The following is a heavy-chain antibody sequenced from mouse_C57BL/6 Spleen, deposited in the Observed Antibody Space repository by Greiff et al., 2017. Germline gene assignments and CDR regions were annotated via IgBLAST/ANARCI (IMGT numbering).Heavy chain of an antibody. Sequence: VQLQQPGAELVRPGSSVKLSCKASGYTFTSYWMDWVKQRPGQGLEWIGNIYPSDSETPYNQKFKDKATLTVDKSSSTAYMQLSSLTSEDSAVYYCARRWLLRKLWYFDVWGTGTTVTVSS. CDR2: IYPSDSET. J-gene: IGHJ1*03. V-gene: IGHV1-61*01. CDR3: ARRWLLRKLWYFDV. CDR1: GYTFTSYW. D-gene: IGHD2-3*01.